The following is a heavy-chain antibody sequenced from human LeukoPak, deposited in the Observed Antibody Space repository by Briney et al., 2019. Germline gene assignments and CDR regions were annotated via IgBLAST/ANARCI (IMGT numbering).Heavy chain of an antibody. CDR1: GFTFGYYA. D-gene: IGHD3-3*01. J-gene: IGHJ6*03. V-gene: IGHV3-49*04. Sequence: GGSLRLPWTASGFTFGYYALSWVGQAPGKGLEWVGFIRSKAYGGTTEYAASVKGRFTISRDDSNSIAYLQMNRLKTEDTAVYYCTRDPGPGWWTIFGVVTEDYYYTYMDISGTKNTVTVSS. CDR3: TRDPGPGWWTIFGVVTEDYYYTYMDI. CDR2: IRSKAYGGTT.